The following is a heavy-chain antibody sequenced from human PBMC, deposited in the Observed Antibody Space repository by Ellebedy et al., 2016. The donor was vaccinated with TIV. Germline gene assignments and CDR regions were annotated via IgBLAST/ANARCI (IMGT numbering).Heavy chain of an antibody. CDR2: FGVSGDTT. V-gene: IGHV3-23*01. CDR3: AKGRGGGSDTSAPRYYFDY. J-gene: IGHJ4*02. Sequence: GESLKISCVASGFTFSSSAMSWVRQAPGKGLEWVSGFGVSGDTTYYADSVKGRFTISRDNSKKTLYLQMNSLRAEDTAIYYCAKGRGGGSDTSAPRYYFDYWGLGTLVTVSS. D-gene: IGHD3-22*01. CDR1: GFTFSSSA.